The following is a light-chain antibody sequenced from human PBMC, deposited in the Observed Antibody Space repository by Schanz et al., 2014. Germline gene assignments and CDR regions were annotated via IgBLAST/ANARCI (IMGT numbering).Light chain of an antibody. Sequence: QSALTQPASVSGSPGQSITISCTGTSSDVGGFNYVSWYQQHPGKAPKLMIFGVSKRPSGVPDRFSGSRSGNTASLTISGLQAEDEADYYCCLYTPMSVIFGGGTKLTVL. CDR1: SSDVGGFNY. CDR3: CLYTPMSVI. J-gene: IGLJ2*01. CDR2: GVS. V-gene: IGLV2-14*01.